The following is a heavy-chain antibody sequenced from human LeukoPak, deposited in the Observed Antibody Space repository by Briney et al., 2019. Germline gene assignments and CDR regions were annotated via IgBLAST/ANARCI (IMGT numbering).Heavy chain of an antibody. J-gene: IGHJ4*02. CDR2: VNPNTGGT. CDR1: GYTFSGYF. V-gene: IGHV1-2*06. Sequence: ASVKVSCKTSGYTFSGYFIHWIRQAPGQGLEWMGRVNPNTGGTTSARKVQGRVTMTSDSSIRSAYMDLSRLSLDDSAVYYCGLGGSSDLEWLVDYFDHWGQGSLVLVSS. D-gene: IGHD3-3*01. CDR3: GLGGSSDLEWLVDYFDH.